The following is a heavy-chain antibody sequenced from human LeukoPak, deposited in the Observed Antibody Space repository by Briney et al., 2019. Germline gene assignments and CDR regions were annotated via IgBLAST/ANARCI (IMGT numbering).Heavy chain of an antibody. D-gene: IGHD6-13*01. V-gene: IGHV3-11*03. CDR2: ISSSSSYT. CDR1: GFTFSDHY. J-gene: IGHJ4*02. CDR3: ARSYSSSWPLDY. Sequence: GGSLRLSCAASGFTFSDHYMSWIRQAPGKGLEWVSYISSSSSYTNYADSVKGRFTISRDNAKISLYLQMNSLRAEDTAVYYCARSYSSSWPLDYWGQGTLVTVSS.